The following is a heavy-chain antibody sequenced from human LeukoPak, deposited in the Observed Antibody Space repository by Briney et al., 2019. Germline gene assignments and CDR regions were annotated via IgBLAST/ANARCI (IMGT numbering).Heavy chain of an antibody. CDR3: ARIYGDYVYYYYMDV. D-gene: IGHD4-17*01. Sequence: SETLSLTCTVSGGSISSSSYYWGGIRQPPGKGLEWIGSIYYSGSTYYNPSLKSRVTISVDTSKNQFSLKLSSVTAADTAVYYCARIYGDYVYYYYMDVWGKGTTVTVSS. V-gene: IGHV4-39*01. J-gene: IGHJ6*03. CDR1: GGSISSSSYY. CDR2: IYYSGST.